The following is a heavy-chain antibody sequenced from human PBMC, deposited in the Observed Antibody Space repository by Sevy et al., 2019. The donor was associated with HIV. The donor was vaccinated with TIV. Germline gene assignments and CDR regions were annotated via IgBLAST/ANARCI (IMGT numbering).Heavy chain of an antibody. V-gene: IGHV3-48*02. D-gene: IGHD6-19*01. J-gene: IGHJ4*02. CDR1: GLTFSDYS. CDR2: ISSTAETT. Sequence: GGSLRLSCGVSGLTFSDYSMNWVRQAPGKGLEWVSYISSTAETTKYADSVKGRFTIARDNAKNSVYLEMNSLRDEDTAVYYCAVGWGYTSGWYCNYWGQGTLVTVSS. CDR3: AVGWGYTSGWYCNY.